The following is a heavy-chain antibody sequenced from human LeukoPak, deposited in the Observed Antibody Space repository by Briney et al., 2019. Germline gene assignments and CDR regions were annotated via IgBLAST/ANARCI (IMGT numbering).Heavy chain of an antibody. CDR1: GYSISSGYY. Sequence: SETLSLTCTVSGYSISSGYYWGWIRQPPGKGLEWIGSIYHSGSTYYNPSLMSRVTISVDTSKNQFSLKLSSVTAADTAVYYCARDLGWLDPWGQGTLVTVSS. CDR2: IYHSGST. CDR3: ARDLGWLDP. V-gene: IGHV4-38-2*02. J-gene: IGHJ5*02.